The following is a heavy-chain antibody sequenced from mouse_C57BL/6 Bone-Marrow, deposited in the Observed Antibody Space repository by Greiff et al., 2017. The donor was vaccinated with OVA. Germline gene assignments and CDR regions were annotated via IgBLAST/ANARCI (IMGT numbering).Heavy chain of an antibody. V-gene: IGHV1-50*01. CDR2: IDPSDSYT. J-gene: IGHJ2*01. D-gene: IGHD2-1*01. Sequence: VQLQQSGAELVKPGASVKLSCKASGYTFTSYWMQWVKQRPGQGLEWIGEIDPSDSYTNYNQKFKGKATLTVDTSSSTAYMQLSSLTSEDSAVYYCARGIFYYGNPYYFDYWGQGTTLTVSS. CDR1: GYTFTSYW. CDR3: ARGIFYYGNPYYFDY.